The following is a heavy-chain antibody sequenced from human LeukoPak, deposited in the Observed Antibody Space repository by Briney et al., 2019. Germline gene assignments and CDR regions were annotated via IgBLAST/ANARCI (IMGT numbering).Heavy chain of an antibody. CDR2: MNPNSGNT. Sequence: GASVKVSCKASGYTFTSYDINWVRQATGQGLEWMGWMNPNSGNTGYAQKFQGRATVTRNTSISTAHMELSSLRSEDPAVYYCARAGYSSSWYYYYYGMDVWGQGTTVTVSS. J-gene: IGHJ6*02. CDR3: ARAGYSSSWYYYYYGMDV. CDR1: GYTFTSYD. V-gene: IGHV1-8*01. D-gene: IGHD6-13*01.